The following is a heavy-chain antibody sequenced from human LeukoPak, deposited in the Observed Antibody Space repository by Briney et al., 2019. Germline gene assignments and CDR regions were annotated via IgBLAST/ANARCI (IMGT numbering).Heavy chain of an antibody. Sequence: GGSLRLSCAASGFTFSDYWIHWVRQAPGKGLVWVSRINTDGSITNYADSVKGRFSISRDNAKNTLYLQMSSLRAEDTAVYYCARGRPDCGGDCYPLDYWGQGTLVTVSS. CDR3: ARGRPDCGGDCYPLDY. J-gene: IGHJ4*02. D-gene: IGHD2-21*02. CDR2: INTDGSIT. CDR1: GFTFSDYW. V-gene: IGHV3-74*01.